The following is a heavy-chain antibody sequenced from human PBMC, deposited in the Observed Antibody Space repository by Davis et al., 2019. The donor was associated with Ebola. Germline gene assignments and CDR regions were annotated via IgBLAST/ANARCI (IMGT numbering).Heavy chain of an antibody. V-gene: IGHV1-18*04. J-gene: IGHJ6*02. D-gene: IGHD6-19*01. Sequence: ASVKVSCKASGYTFTSYGISWVRQAPGQGLEWMGWISAYNGNTNYAQKLQGRVTMTTDTSTSTAYMELRSLRSDDTAVYYCARDLDSSGWSASGYYGMDVWGQGTTVTVSS. CDR1: GYTFTSYG. CDR3: ARDLDSSGWSASGYYGMDV. CDR2: ISAYNGNT.